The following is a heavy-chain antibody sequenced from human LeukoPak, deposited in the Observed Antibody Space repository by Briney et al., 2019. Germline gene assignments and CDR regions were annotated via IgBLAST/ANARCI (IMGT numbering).Heavy chain of an antibody. D-gene: IGHD3-10*01. V-gene: IGHV1-69*06. CDR1: GGTFSSYA. CDR3: ARDRYGSGSYWSWFDP. Sequence: ASVKVSCKASGGTFSSYAISWVRQAPGQGLEWMGRIIPIFGTANYAQKFQGRVTITADKSTSTAYMELSSLRPGDTAVYYCARDRYGSGSYWSWFDPWGQGTLVTVSS. CDR2: IIPIFGTA. J-gene: IGHJ5*02.